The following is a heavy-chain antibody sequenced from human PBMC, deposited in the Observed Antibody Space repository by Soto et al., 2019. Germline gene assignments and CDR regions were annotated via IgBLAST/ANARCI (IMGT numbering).Heavy chain of an antibody. CDR3: ARDHVVTMIVVVASRGAFDI. J-gene: IGHJ3*02. V-gene: IGHV3-21*01. Sequence: GGSLRLSCAASGFTFSSYSMNWVRQAPGKGLEWVSSISSSSSYIYYADSVKGRFTISRDNAKNSLYLQMNSLRAEDTAVYYCARDHVVTMIVVVASRGAFDIWGQGTMVTVSS. D-gene: IGHD3-22*01. CDR1: GFTFSSYS. CDR2: ISSSSSYI.